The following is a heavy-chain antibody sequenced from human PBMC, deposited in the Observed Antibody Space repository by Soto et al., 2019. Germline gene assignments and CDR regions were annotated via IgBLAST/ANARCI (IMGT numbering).Heavy chain of an antibody. D-gene: IGHD2-15*01. Sequence: SVKVSCKASGYTFTYRYLHWVRQAPGQALEWMGWITPFNGNTNYAQKFQDRVTITRDRSMSTAYMELSSLRSEDTAMYYCATGYCSGGSCPVSMDVWGKGTTVTVSS. V-gene: IGHV1-45*02. CDR2: ITPFNGNT. CDR3: ATGYCSGGSCPVSMDV. J-gene: IGHJ6*04. CDR1: GYTFTYRY.